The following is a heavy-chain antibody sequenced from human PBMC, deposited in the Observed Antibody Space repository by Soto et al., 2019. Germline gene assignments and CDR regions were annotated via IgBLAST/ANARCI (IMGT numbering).Heavy chain of an antibody. V-gene: IGHV4-31*03. D-gene: IGHD2-2*01. J-gene: IGHJ4*02. CDR2: IYYSGST. CDR1: VGSISSGGYY. Sequence: SETLSLTCTFSVGSISSGGYYCSWIRQHPWKGLEWIGYIYYSGSTYYNPSLKSRVTISVDTSKNQFSLKLSSVTAADTAVYYCARDSANCSSTSCNRYYFEYWGQGTLVIVSS. CDR3: ARDSANCSSTSCNRYYFEY.